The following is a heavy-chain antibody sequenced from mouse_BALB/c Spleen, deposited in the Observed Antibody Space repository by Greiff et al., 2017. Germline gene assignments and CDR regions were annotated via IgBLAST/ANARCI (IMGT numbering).Heavy chain of an antibody. J-gene: IGHJ3*01. Sequence: EVKLVESGPGLVKPSQSLSLTCTVTGYSITSDYAWNWIRQFPGNKLEWMGYISYSGSTSYNPSLKSRISITRDTSKNQFFLQLNSVTTEDTATYYCALTGVYYDYDGFAYWGQGTLVTVSA. CDR3: ALTGVYYDYDGFAY. V-gene: IGHV3-2*02. CDR2: ISYSGST. D-gene: IGHD2-4*01. CDR1: GYSITSDYA.